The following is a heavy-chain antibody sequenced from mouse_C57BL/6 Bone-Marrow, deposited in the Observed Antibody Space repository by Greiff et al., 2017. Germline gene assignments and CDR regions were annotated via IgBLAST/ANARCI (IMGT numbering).Heavy chain of an antibody. J-gene: IGHJ2*01. CDR3: AREEAYSRKYFYY. CDR2: IDPNSGGT. D-gene: IGHD2-14*01. CDR1: GYTFTSYW. V-gene: IGHV1-72*01. Sequence: QVQLQQPGAELVKPGASVKLSCKASGYTFTSYWMHWVKQRPGRGLEWIGRIDPNSGGTKSNKKLKSKATLTVDKPYSTAYMQLSSLTSEDSADYSCAREEAYSRKYFYYWGQGTTLTVSS.